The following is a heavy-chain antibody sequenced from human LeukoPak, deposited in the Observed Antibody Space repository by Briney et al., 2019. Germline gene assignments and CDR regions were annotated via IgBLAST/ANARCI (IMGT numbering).Heavy chain of an antibody. CDR1: GFTFSSYG. CDR2: ISYDGSNK. D-gene: IGHD4-17*01. J-gene: IGHJ4*02. CDR3: AKDVAGDYYMYYFDY. Sequence: GGSLRLSCAASGFTFSSYGMHWVRQAPGKGLEWVVVISYDGSNKYYADSVKGRFTISRDNSKNTLYLQMNSLRAEDTAVYYCAKDVAGDYYMYYFDYWGQGTLVTVSS. V-gene: IGHV3-30*18.